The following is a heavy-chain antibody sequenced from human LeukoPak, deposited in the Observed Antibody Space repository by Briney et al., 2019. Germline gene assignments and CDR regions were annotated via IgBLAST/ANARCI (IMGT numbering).Heavy chain of an antibody. V-gene: IGHV1-2*02. J-gene: IGHJ4*02. Sequence: ASVKVSCKASGYTFTGYYMHWVRQAPGQGLEWMGWINPNSGGTNYAQKFQGRVTMTRDTSISTAYMELSSLRSEDTAVYYCAKGGYGGDRAAPCDYWGQGALVTVSS. CDR2: INPNSGGT. CDR3: AKGGYGGDRAAPCDY. D-gene: IGHD4-23*01. CDR1: GYTFTGYY.